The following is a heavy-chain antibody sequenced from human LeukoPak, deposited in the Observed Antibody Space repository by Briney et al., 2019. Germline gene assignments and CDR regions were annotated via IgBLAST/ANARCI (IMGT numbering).Heavy chain of an antibody. D-gene: IGHD3-22*01. V-gene: IGHV3-23*01. CDR3: AKGRYYHDNSDAFEV. CDR1: GFTFSSYA. J-gene: IGHJ3*01. CDR2: IRGSGGST. Sequence: PGGSLRLSCAASGFTFSSYAISWVRQAPGKGLEWVSAIRGSGGSTYYTDSVKGRFTISRDNSKNTLYLQMNSLRAEDTAVYQCAKGRYYHDNSDAFEVWGQGTMVTVSS.